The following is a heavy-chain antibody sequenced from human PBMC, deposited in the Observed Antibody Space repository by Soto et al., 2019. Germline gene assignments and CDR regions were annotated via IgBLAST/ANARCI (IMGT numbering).Heavy chain of an antibody. CDR2: IYYSGST. CDR1: GGSISSGGYY. CDR3: AREVRGVIILFDY. Sequence: QVQLQESGPGLVKPSQTLSLTCTVSGGSISSGGYYWSWIRQHPGKGLEWIGYIYYSGSTYYNPSLKSRVTLSVDTSKNQFSLKLSSVTAAYTAVYYCAREVRGVIILFDYWGQGTLVTVSS. J-gene: IGHJ4*02. V-gene: IGHV4-31*03. D-gene: IGHD3-10*01.